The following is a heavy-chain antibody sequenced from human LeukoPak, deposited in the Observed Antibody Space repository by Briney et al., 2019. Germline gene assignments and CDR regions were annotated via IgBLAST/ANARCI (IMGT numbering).Heavy chain of an antibody. Sequence: ASVKVSCKASGYTFTSYYMHWVRQAPGQGLEWMGINNPSGGSTSYAQKFQGRVTMTRDTSTSTVYMELSSLRSEDTAVYYCARDRDRSPHYGTSSGSYFYWGQGTLVTVSS. CDR1: GYTFTSYY. J-gene: IGHJ4*02. D-gene: IGHD1-26*01. V-gene: IGHV1-46*01. CDR3: ARDRDRSPHYGTSSGSYFY. CDR2: NNPSGGST.